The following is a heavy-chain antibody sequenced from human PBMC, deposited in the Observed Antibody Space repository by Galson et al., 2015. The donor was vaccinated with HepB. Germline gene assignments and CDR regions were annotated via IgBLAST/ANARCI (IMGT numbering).Heavy chain of an antibody. J-gene: IGHJ3*02. CDR1: GFTFSSYS. D-gene: IGHD6-13*01. CDR3: ARDRGWNGYSGSWRTIRDAFDI. V-gene: IGHV3-21*01. Sequence: SLRLSCAASGFTFSSYSMNWVRQAPGKGLEWVSSISSSSSYIYYADSVKGRFTISRDNAKNSLYLQMNSLRAEDTAVYYCARDRGWNGYSGSWRTIRDAFDIWGQGTMVTVSS. CDR2: ISSSSSYI.